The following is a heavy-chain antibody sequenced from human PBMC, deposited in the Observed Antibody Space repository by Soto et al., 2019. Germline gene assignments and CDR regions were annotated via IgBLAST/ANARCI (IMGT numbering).Heavy chain of an antibody. J-gene: IGHJ4*02. CDR2: ISYDGSNK. CDR1: GFTFSSYA. V-gene: IGHV3-30-3*01. Sequence: GGSLRLSCAASGFTFSSYAMHWVRQAPGKGLEWVAVISYDGSNKYYADSVKGRFTISRDNSKNTLYLQMNSLRAEDTAVYYWASPYLRLPDGPVDYWGQGSLITVSS. D-gene: IGHD2-15*01. CDR3: ASPYLRLPDGPVDY.